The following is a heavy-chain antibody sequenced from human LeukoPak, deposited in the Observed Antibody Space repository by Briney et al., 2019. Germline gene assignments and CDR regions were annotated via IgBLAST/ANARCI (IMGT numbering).Heavy chain of an antibody. CDR3: ARGGKAGIDY. J-gene: IGHJ4*02. CDR1: GGAFSSYA. V-gene: IGHV1-69*01. Sequence: ASVKVSCKASGGAFSSYAISWVRQAPGQGLEWMGGIIPIFGTANYAQKFQGRVTVTADESTSTAYMELSSLRSEDTAVYYCARGGKAGIDYWGQGTLVTVSS. D-gene: IGHD3-10*01. CDR2: IIPIFGTA.